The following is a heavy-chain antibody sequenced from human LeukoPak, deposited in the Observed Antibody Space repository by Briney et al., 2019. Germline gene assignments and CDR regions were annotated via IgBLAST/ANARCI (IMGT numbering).Heavy chain of an antibody. J-gene: IGHJ6*02. CDR3: ARESVGYYGMDV. V-gene: IGHV3-30-3*01. CDR2: ISYDGSNK. Sequence: GGSLRLSCAASGFTFSSYAMHRVRQAPGKGLEWVAVISYDGSNKYYADSVKGRFTISRDNSKNTLYLQMNSLRAEDTAVYYCARESVGYYGMDVWGQGTTVTVSS. CDR1: GFTFSSYA.